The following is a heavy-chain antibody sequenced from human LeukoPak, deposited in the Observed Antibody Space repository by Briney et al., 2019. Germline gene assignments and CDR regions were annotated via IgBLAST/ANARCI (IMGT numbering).Heavy chain of an antibody. CDR1: GYTFTSYA. CDR2: INPNSGGT. J-gene: IGHJ4*02. V-gene: IGHV1-2*02. CDR3: ARAVAGLALGY. Sequence: GASVKVSCKASGYTFTSYAMNWVRQAPGQGLEWMGWINPNSGGTNYAQKFQGRVTMTRDTSISTAYMELSRLRSDDTAVYYCARAVAGLALGYWGQGTLVTVSS. D-gene: IGHD6-19*01.